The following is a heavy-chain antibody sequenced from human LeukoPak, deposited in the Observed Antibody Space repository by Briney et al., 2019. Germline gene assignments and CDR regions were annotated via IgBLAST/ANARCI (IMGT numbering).Heavy chain of an antibody. CDR2: ISGSGGST. V-gene: IGHV3-23*01. J-gene: IGHJ4*02. D-gene: IGHD1-26*01. Sequence: GGSLRLSCAASGFSFSSYGMSWVRQAPGKGLEWVSAISGSGGSTYYADSVKGRFTISRDNSKNTLYLQMNSLRAEDTAVYYCAKDRAGIAGATDFDYWGQGTLVTVSS. CDR3: AKDRAGIAGATDFDY. CDR1: GFSFSSYG.